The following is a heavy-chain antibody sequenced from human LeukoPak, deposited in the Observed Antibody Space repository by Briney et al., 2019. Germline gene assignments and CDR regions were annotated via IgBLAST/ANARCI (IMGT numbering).Heavy chain of an antibody. CDR3: ARQPRIAVTGTPYYYFYMDV. V-gene: IGHV5-51*01. Sequence: GESLKISCKGSGYSFSSYWIGWARQMPGKGLEWMGIIYPGDSDTRYSPSFQGQVTISADKSISTAYLQWSSLKASDTAIYYCARQPRIAVTGTPYYYFYMDVWGKGTTVTVSS. D-gene: IGHD6-19*01. CDR2: IYPGDSDT. CDR1: GYSFSSYW. J-gene: IGHJ6*03.